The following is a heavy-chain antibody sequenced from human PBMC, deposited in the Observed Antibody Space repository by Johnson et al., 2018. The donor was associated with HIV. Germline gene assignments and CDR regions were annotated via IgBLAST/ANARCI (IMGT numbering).Heavy chain of an antibody. J-gene: IGHJ3*02. CDR1: GFTFSSYG. CDR2: IWYDGRNK. D-gene: IGHD1-26*01. Sequence: QVQLVESGGGVVQPGRSLRLSCAASGFTFSSYGMHWVRQAPGKGLEWVAVIWYDGRNKYYADSVKGRFTISRDNSKNTLYLQMNSLRAEDTAVYYCAKVRWELSSIGAFDIWGQGTMVTVSS. CDR3: AKVRWELSSIGAFDI. V-gene: IGHV3-33*06.